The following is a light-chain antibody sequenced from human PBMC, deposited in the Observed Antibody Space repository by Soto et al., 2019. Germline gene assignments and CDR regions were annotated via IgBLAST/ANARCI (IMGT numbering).Light chain of an antibody. CDR3: SSYTSSSTLG. CDR1: SSDVGGYNY. V-gene: IGLV2-14*01. Sequence: QSALTQPASVSGSPGQSITISCTGTSSDVGGYNYVSWYQQHPGKAPKLMIYDVSNRPSGVSSRFSGSKSGNTASLTISGLQAEDEGDYYCSSYTSSSTLGFGGGTQLTVL. J-gene: IGLJ3*02. CDR2: DVS.